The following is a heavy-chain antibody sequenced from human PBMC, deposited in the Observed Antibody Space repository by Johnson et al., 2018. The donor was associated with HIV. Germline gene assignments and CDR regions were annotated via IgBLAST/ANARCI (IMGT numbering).Heavy chain of an antibody. D-gene: IGHD3-10*01. V-gene: IGHV3-9*01. CDR2: ISWNSGSV. Sequence: EVQLVESGGGLVQPGRSLRLACAASGFTFHEYAMHWVRQTPGKGLEWVSGISWNSGSVGYADSVKGRLTISRDNSKKSLYLDMNSLRAEDTAFYYCAKDMLPWFGEFPWACDVFDIWGQGTMVTVSS. CDR1: GFTFHEYA. J-gene: IGHJ3*02. CDR3: AKDMLPWFGEFPWACDVFDI.